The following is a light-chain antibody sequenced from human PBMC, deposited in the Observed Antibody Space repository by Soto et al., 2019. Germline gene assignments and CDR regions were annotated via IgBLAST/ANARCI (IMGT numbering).Light chain of an antibody. Sequence: DIQMTQSPSSLSASVGDRVTITCQASQDISNYLNWYQQKPGKAPKLLIYDASNLETGVPSRFSGSGSGTDFTFTISSLQPEDLGTYYCQYYNNGPPTYTFGQGTKVDIK. CDR3: QYYNNGPPTYT. CDR1: QDISNY. J-gene: IGKJ2*01. CDR2: DAS. V-gene: IGKV1-33*01.